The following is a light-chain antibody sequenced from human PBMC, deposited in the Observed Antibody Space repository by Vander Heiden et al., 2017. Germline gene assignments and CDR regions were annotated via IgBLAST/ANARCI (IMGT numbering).Light chain of an antibody. Sequence: QSALTQPASVSGSPGQSLTISCTGTSSDVGAYNYVSWYQQHPGKAPKLMIYDVSKRPSGVSNRFSGSKSGNTASLTISGLQTEDEADYYCNSYASSNSYVFGTATKVTVL. CDR2: DVS. CDR3: NSYASSNSYV. J-gene: IGLJ1*01. CDR1: SSDVGAYNY. V-gene: IGLV2-14*03.